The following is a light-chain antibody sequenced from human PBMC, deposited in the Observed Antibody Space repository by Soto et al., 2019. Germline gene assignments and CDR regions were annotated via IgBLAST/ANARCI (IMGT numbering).Light chain of an antibody. CDR2: GDS. J-gene: IGLJ1*01. CDR1: SSNIGAGYD. V-gene: IGLV1-40*01. CDR3: QSNDNALSGSDV. Sequence: QSALTQPPSVSGAPGQRVTISCTGSSSNIGAGYDVNWYQQLPETAPKLLIFGDSNRPSGVPDRFSGSKSGTSASLVITGLQADAEADYYCQSNDNALSGSDVFGTGTKVTVL.